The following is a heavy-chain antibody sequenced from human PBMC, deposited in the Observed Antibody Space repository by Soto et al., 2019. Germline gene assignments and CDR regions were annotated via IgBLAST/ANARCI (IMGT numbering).Heavy chain of an antibody. CDR3: ARQGYGELHGLVDV. D-gene: IGHD1-26*01. Sequence: QLQLQESGPGLVKPSETLSLTCTVSGGSITSHYCSWIRQPPGKALEWIGDIHNNGYTSYNPSLKSRVSLSIDTSKNQVALKLSSVTAADSAVYYCARQGYGELHGLVDVWGPGTTVTVSS. CDR2: IHNNGYT. CDR1: GGSITSHY. V-gene: IGHV4-59*08. J-gene: IGHJ6*02.